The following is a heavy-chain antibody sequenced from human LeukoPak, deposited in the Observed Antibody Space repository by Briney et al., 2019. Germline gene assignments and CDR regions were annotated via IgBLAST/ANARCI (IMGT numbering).Heavy chain of an antibody. CDR2: IYYSGST. CDR1: GGSISSYY. J-gene: IGHJ4*02. Sequence: SETLSLTCTVSGGSISSYYWSWIRQPPGKGLEWIGYIYYSGSTNYNPSLKSRVTISVDTSKNQFSLKLSSVTAADTAVYYCARGVVTAPQTFDYWGQGTLVTVSS. D-gene: IGHD2-21*02. CDR3: ARGVVTAPQTFDY. V-gene: IGHV4-59*01.